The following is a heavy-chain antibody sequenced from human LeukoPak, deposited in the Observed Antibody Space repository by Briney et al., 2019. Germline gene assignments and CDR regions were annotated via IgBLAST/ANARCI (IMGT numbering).Heavy chain of an antibody. D-gene: IGHD3-9*01. J-gene: IGHJ4*02. Sequence: GGSLRLSCVASGFTFSDYSMNWVRQAPGKGLEWLSYIRNRGEAMSYADSVKGRFTVSRDNAKNSLYLQMNSLRDEDTAVYYCVREDYDIFEWGQGTLVTVSS. V-gene: IGHV3-48*02. CDR2: IRNRGEAM. CDR1: GFTFSDYS. CDR3: VREDYDIFE.